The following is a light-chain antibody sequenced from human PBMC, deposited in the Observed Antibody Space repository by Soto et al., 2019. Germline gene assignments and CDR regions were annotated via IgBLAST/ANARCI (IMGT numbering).Light chain of an antibody. J-gene: IGLJ2*01. CDR3: QSYDSEFVV. Sequence: NFMLTQPHSVSESPGKTLSISYTRSSGSIANNYVQWYQQRPGSAPTTVIYENNQRLSGVPDRFSGSTDGSSNSASLTISGLQTEDEADYYCQSYDSEFVVLGGGTKVTVL. V-gene: IGLV6-57*04. CDR2: ENN. CDR1: SGSIANNY.